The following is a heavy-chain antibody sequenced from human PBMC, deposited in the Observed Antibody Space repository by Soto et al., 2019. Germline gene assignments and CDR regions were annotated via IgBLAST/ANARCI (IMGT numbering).Heavy chain of an antibody. V-gene: IGHV3-23*01. CDR2: ISGSSDVT. J-gene: IGHJ6*02. CDR1: GLPFSTTA. Sequence: EVRLLESGGGLVQPGGSLRLSCAASGLPFSTTAMNWVRQAPGKGLEWFSLISGSSDVTYYAESVKGRFTSSRDNSKNVLYLQMKSLRVDDTAVYYCAKYSGDFPVFNGLNVWGQGTTVIVSS. D-gene: IGHD1-26*01. CDR3: AKYSGDFPVFNGLNV.